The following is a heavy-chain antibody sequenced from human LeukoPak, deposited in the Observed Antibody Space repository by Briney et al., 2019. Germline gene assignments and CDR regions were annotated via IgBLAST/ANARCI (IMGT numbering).Heavy chain of an antibody. D-gene: IGHD3-3*01. CDR2: MNPNSGNT. Sequence: GASVKVSCKASGYTFTSYDINWVRQATGQGLEWMGWMNPNSGNTGYAQKFQGRVTMTRNTSISTAYMELSSLRSEDTAVYYCASALSDFGWGSAFDIWGQGTMVTVSS. CDR1: GYTFTSYD. J-gene: IGHJ3*02. CDR3: ASALSDFGWGSAFDI. V-gene: IGHV1-8*01.